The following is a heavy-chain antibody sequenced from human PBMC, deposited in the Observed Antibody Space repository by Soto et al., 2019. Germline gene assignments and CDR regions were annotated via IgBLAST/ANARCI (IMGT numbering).Heavy chain of an antibody. V-gene: IGHV3-43*01. Sequence: GGSLRLSCAASGFTFDDYTMHWVRQAPGKGLEWVSLISWDGGSTYYADSVKGRFTISRDNSKNSLYLQMNSLRAEDTAVYYCVRGGGVGTTWGYYWGQGAQVTVSS. CDR1: GFTFDDYT. D-gene: IGHD1-26*01. CDR3: VRGGGVGTTWGYY. CDR2: ISWDGGST. J-gene: IGHJ4*02.